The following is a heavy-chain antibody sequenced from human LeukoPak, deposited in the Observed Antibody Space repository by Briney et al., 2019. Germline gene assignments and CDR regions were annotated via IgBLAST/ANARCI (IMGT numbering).Heavy chain of an antibody. CDR1: GYTFTSYG. Sequence: GASVKVSCKASGYTFTSYGISWVRQAPGQGLEWMGWISAYNGNTNYAQKLQGRVTMTTDTSTSTAYMELRSLRSDDTAVYYCARGLVHLYYYYGMDVWGQGTTVTVSS. CDR3: ARGLVHLYYYYGMDV. D-gene: IGHD6-19*01. CDR2: ISAYNGNT. V-gene: IGHV1-18*01. J-gene: IGHJ6*02.